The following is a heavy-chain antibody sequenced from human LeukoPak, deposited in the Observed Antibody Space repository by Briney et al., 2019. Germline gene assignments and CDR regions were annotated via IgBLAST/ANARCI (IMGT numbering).Heavy chain of an antibody. J-gene: IGHJ5*02. D-gene: IGHD3-3*01. CDR1: GYTFTGHY. Sequence: GASAKVSCKASGYTFTGHYMHWVRQAPGQGLEWMGWINPNSGGTKYAQKFQGRVTLTRDTSISTAYMELSRLRCDDTAVYYCARSYDFRSGPPFDPWGQGTLVTVSS. CDR2: INPNSGGT. V-gene: IGHV1-2*02. CDR3: ARSYDFRSGPPFDP.